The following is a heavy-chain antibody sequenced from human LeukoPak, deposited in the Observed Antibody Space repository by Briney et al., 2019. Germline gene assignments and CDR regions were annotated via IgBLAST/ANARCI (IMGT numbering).Heavy chain of an antibody. D-gene: IGHD6-13*01. CDR3: ARADTLATAGYGLDV. CDR1: GGSISSGGYS. V-gene: IGHV4-30-2*01. J-gene: IGHJ6*02. CDR2: IHHSGST. Sequence: PSETLSLTCAVSGGSISSGGYSWSWLRQPPGKGLEWIGYIHHSGSTYYNPSLKSRVTISVDRSKNQFSLKLSSVTAADTAMYYCARADTLATAGYGLDVWGQGTSVTVSS.